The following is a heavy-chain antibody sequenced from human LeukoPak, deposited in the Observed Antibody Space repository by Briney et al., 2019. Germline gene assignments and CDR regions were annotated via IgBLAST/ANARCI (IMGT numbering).Heavy chain of an antibody. V-gene: IGHV1-2*02. CDR3: ARDGRVLRFLGNWFDP. D-gene: IGHD3-3*01. CDR2: INPNSGGT. CDR1: GYTFTGYY. Sequence: GASVKVSCKASGYTFTGYYMHWVRQAPGQGLEWMGWINPNSGGTNYAQKFQGRVTMTRDTSISTAYMELSRLRSDDTAVYYCARDGRVLRFLGNWFDPWGQGTLVTVSS. J-gene: IGHJ5*02.